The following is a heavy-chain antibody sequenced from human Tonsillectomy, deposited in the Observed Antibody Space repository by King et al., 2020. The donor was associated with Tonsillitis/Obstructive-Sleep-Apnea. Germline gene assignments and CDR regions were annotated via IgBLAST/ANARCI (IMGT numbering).Heavy chain of an antibody. D-gene: IGHD2-15*01. V-gene: IGHV3-53*01. CDR1: GFTVSNNY. Sequence: VQLVESGGGLIQPGGSLRLSCAASGFTVSNNYMSWVRQAPGKGLEWVSVIYSGGSTYYADSVKGRFTISRDNSKNPVYLQMNSLRAEDAAVYYCASGYCSGGSCPHYYYMDVWGKGTTVTVS. CDR3: ASGYCSGGSCPHYYYMDV. J-gene: IGHJ6*03. CDR2: IYSGGST.